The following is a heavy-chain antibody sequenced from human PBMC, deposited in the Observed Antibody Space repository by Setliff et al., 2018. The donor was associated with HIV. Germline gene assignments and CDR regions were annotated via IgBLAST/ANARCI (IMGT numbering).Heavy chain of an antibody. Sequence: SETLSLTCTVSGDSISSSAYYWGWVRQPPGKGLEWIASVHKSGNSYYKPSLKSRDTISVDTSENHFSLRLNSVTAADTAVYYCARLDYSNYYSYYIDVWGEGTMVTVSS. D-gene: IGHD4-4*01. V-gene: IGHV4-39*02. CDR3: ARLDYSNYYSYYIDV. J-gene: IGHJ6*03. CDR1: GDSISSSAYY. CDR2: VHKSGNS.